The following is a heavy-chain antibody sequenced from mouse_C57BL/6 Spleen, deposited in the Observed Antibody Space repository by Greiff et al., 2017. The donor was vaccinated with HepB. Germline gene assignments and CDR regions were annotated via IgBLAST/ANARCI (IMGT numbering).Heavy chain of an antibody. CDR2: IDPSDSYT. V-gene: IGHV1-50*01. J-gene: IGHJ2*01. D-gene: IGHD3-2*02. Sequence: VQLQQSGAELVKPGASVKLSCKASGYTFTSYWMQWVKQRPGQGLEWIGEIDPSDSYTNYTQKFKGKATLTVDTSSSTDYMQLSSLTSEVSAVYYCARTAQAPDYFDYGGQGTTLTVSS. CDR1: GYTFTSYW. CDR3: ARTAQAPDYFDY.